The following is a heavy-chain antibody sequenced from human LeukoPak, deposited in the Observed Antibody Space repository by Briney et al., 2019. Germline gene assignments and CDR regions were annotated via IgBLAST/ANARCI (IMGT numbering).Heavy chain of an antibody. D-gene: IGHD5-24*01. V-gene: IGHV4-59*01. CDR1: GGSISSYY. CDR3: ARGLEMATTDFDY. Sequence: SETLSLTCTVSGGSISSYYWSWIRQPPGKGLEWIGYIYYSGSTNYNPSLKSRVTISVDTSKNQFSLKLSSVTAADTAVYYCARGLEMATTDFDYWGQGTLVTVSS. CDR2: IYYSGST. J-gene: IGHJ4*02.